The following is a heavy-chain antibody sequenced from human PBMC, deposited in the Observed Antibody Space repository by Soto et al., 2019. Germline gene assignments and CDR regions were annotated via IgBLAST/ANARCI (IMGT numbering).Heavy chain of an antibody. V-gene: IGHV1-18*01. CDR1: GYDFTTYG. D-gene: IGHD1-1*01. Sequence: QVNLVQSGAEVKKPGASVKVSCKGSGYDFTTYGITWLRQAPGQGLEWMAWISAHNGNTDYAQKLQGRVTVTRDTSTSTAYMELRSLRSDDTAVYYCARGRYGDYWGQGALVTVSS. J-gene: IGHJ4*02. CDR3: ARGRYGDY. CDR2: ISAHNGNT.